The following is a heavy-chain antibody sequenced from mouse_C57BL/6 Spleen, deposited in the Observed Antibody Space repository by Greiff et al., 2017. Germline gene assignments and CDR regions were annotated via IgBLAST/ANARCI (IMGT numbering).Heavy chain of an antibody. CDR2: IHPNSGST. J-gene: IGHJ2*01. CDR1: GYTFTSYW. CDR3: ARGDYYGSSYGFDY. D-gene: IGHD1-1*01. V-gene: IGHV1-64*01. Sequence: VQLQQPGAELVKPGASVKLSCKASGYTFTSYWMHWVKQRPGQGLEWIGMIHPNSGSTNYNEKFKDKATLTVDKSSSTAYMQLSSLTSEDSAVYYCARGDYYGSSYGFDYWGQGTTLTVSS.